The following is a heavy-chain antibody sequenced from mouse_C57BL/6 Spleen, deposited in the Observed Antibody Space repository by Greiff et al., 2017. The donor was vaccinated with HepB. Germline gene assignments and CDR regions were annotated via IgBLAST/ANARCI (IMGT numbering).Heavy chain of an antibody. Sequence: EVQLQQSGPVLVKPGASVKMSCKASGYTFTDYYMNWVKQSHGKSLEWIGVINPYNGGTSYNQKFKGKATLTVDKSSSTAYMELNSLTSEDSAVYYCAREDYGRDWYFDVWGTGTTVIVSS. V-gene: IGHV1-19*01. CDR1: GYTFTDYY. D-gene: IGHD1-1*01. CDR2: INPYNGGT. CDR3: AREDYGRDWYFDV. J-gene: IGHJ1*03.